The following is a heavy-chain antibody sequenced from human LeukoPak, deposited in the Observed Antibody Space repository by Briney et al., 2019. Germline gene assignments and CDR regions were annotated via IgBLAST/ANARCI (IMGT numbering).Heavy chain of an antibody. CDR1: GGSISSSSYY. J-gene: IGHJ4*02. Sequence: SETLSLTWTVSGGSISSSSYYWGWIRQPAGKGLEWIGYIYYSGSTNYNPSLKSRVTISVDTSKNQFSLKLSSVTAADTAVYYCARVGGSGSYYHYFDYWGQGTLVTVSS. D-gene: IGHD3-10*01. CDR3: ARVGGSGSYYHYFDY. V-gene: IGHV4-61*05. CDR2: IYYSGST.